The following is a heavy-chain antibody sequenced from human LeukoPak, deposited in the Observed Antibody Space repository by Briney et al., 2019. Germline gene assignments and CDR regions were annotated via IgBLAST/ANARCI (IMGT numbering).Heavy chain of an antibody. CDR1: GGSISSYY. J-gene: IGHJ3*02. V-gene: IGHV4-59*08. D-gene: IGHD4-23*01. CDR3: ARRAWSGNSDAFDI. CDR2: IYYSGST. Sequence: PSETLSLTCTVSGGSISSYYWSWIRQPPGKGLEWIGYIYYSGSTNYNPSLKSRVTISVDTSKNQFSLKLSSVTAADTAVYYCARRAWSGNSDAFDIWGQGTMVTVSS.